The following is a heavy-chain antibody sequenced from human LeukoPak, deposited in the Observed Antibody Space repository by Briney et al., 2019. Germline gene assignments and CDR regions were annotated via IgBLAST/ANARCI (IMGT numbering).Heavy chain of an antibody. CDR1: GDSVSINSAA. Sequence: SQTLSLTFAISGDSVSINSAAWNWIRQSPSRGLEWPGRTYYRSKWYNDYAVSVKSRITINPDTSKNQFSLQLNSVTPEDTAVYYCARDQWYCSSTSCHLFKFDYWGQGTLVTVSS. CDR3: ARDQWYCSSTSCHLFKFDY. CDR2: TYYRSKWYN. J-gene: IGHJ4*02. V-gene: IGHV6-1*01. D-gene: IGHD2-2*01.